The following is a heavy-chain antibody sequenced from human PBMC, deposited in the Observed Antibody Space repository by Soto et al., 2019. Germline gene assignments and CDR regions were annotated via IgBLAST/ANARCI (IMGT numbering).Heavy chain of an antibody. J-gene: IGHJ5*02. CDR2: ITLSSSYI. CDR1: GFNFGAFG. D-gene: IGHD3-16*01. V-gene: IGHV3-21*01. CDR3: ARDMKSVRFWGTNGFDP. Sequence: GGSLRLSCGASGFNFGAFGMNWVRQAPGKGLEWVSSITLSSSYIYYADSVKGRFTVSRDNAKNSLYLDMKSLTVDDTAVYYCARDMKSVRFWGTNGFDPWGQGTLVTVSS.